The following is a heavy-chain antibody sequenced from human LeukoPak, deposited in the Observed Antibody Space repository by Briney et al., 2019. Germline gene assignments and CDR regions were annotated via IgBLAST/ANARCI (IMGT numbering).Heavy chain of an antibody. CDR1: GFPFSIYS. V-gene: IGHV3-21*01. J-gene: IGHJ4*02. D-gene: IGHD2-21*01. CDR3: AREPTPVIL. Sequence: GGSLRLSCAASGFPFSIYSMNWVRQTPGKGLEWVSSISSTSAYIYYADSVKGRFTISRDNAKNSLYLQMNSLRAEDTAVYYCAREPTPVILWGQGTLVTVSS. CDR2: ISSTSAYI.